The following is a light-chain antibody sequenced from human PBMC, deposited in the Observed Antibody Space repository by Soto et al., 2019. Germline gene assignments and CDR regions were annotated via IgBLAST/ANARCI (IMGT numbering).Light chain of an antibody. CDR3: QQYNGT. Sequence: DIQMTQSASSLSASLGDTVTITCRASQNIRSYLNWYQQKPGKAPKLLIYVASNLQSGVPSRFSGSGSGTEFTLTINSLQPEDFATYYCQQYNGTFGQGTKVDIK. J-gene: IGKJ1*01. CDR1: QNIRSY. CDR2: VAS. V-gene: IGKV1-39*01.